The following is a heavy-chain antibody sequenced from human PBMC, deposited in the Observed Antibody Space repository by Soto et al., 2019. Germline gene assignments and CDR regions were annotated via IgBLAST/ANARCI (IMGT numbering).Heavy chain of an antibody. CDR2: INAYNGNT. Sequence: GGSVKVSCKASGYTFSSYGITWVRQAPGQGLEWMGWINAYNGNTNYAQKLQGRVTMTTDTSTSTAYMELRSLRSDDTAVYYCARDPPPPDYWGQGTLVTVSS. CDR1: GYTFSSYG. J-gene: IGHJ4*02. CDR3: ARDPPPPDY. V-gene: IGHV1-18*01.